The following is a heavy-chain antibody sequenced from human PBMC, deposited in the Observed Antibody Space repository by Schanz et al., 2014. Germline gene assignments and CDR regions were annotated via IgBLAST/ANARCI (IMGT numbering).Heavy chain of an antibody. CDR3: ARDHTTESYYSAGPPIDY. V-gene: IGHV3-23*04. Sequence: VRLVESGGGVVQPGRSLRLSCAASGFTFSSYAMSWVRQAPGTGLEWVSLISDSGDTAYYADSVKGRFTISRDNFKGALYLQMSSLRAEDTAVYYCARDHTTESYYSAGPPIDYWGQGTLLTVSS. CDR1: GFTFSSYA. J-gene: IGHJ4*02. D-gene: IGHD1-26*01. CDR2: ISDSGDTA.